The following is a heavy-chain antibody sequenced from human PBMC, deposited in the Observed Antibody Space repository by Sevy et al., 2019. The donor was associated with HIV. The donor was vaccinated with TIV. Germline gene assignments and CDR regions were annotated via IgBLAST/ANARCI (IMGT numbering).Heavy chain of an antibody. CDR1: SYSFNSFG. V-gene: IGHV1-18*01. Sequence: ASVKVSCKASSYSFNSFGISWVRQAPGQGLEWMGYVSAYNGNTNYPQRLQGRVTMTTDTSTGTAYMELRGLRSDDTAVDYCAVCVGLTVVRGVNCDYWGQGTLVTVSS. CDR2: VSAYNGNT. D-gene: IGHD3-10*01. CDR3: AVCVGLTVVRGVNCDY. J-gene: IGHJ4*02.